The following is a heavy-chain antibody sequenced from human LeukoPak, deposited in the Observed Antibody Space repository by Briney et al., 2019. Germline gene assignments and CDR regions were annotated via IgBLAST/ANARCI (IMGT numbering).Heavy chain of an antibody. CDR3: ASSKRGYSGYDTLDY. V-gene: IGHV1-18*01. CDR1: GYTFTSYG. D-gene: IGHD5-12*01. J-gene: IGHJ4*02. CDR2: ISAYNGNT. Sequence: ASVKVSCKASGYTFTSYGISWVRQAPGQGLEWMGWISAYNGNTNYAQKLQVRVTMTTDTSTSTAYMELRSLRSDDTAVYYCASSKRGYSGYDTLDYWGQGTLVTVSS.